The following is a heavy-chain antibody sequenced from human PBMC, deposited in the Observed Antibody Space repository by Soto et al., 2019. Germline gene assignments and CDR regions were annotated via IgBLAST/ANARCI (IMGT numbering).Heavy chain of an antibody. J-gene: IGHJ4*02. CDR1: GGSFSGYY. V-gene: IGHV4-34*01. CDR3: ARGRRSYGHPFFDY. Sequence: SETLSLTCAVYGGSFSGYYWSWIRQPPGKGLEWIGEINHSGSTNYNPSLKSRVTISVDTSKNQFSLKLSSVTAADTAVYYCARGRRSYGHPFFDYWGQGTLVTVSS. D-gene: IGHD5-18*01. CDR2: INHSGST.